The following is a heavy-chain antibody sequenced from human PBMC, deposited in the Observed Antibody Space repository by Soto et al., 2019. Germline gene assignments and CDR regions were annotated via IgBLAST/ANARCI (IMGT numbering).Heavy chain of an antibody. CDR2: ISHDGSNK. V-gene: IGHV3-30*18. Sequence: GGSLRLSCAASGFTFSSYGMHWVRQAPGKGLEWVAVISHDGSNKYYVESVKGRFTITRDNPKNTLYMQVNSLRPEDTAVYYCAKDGGYGARYYYYMDIWGKGTTVTVSS. D-gene: IGHD4-17*01. CDR1: GFTFSSYG. CDR3: AKDGGYGARYYYYMDI. J-gene: IGHJ6*03.